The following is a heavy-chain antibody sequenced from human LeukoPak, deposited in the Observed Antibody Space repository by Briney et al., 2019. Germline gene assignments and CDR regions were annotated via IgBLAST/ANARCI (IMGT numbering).Heavy chain of an antibody. CDR3: AKSHLPNAYSGTYYCDY. D-gene: IGHD1-26*01. V-gene: IGHV3-30*02. Sequence: TGGSLRLSCAASGFTFSYYGMHWVRQAPGKGLEWVAFIRYDESKKFYGDSVTGRFTISRDNSKNTLYLQMNSLRTEDTAVYYCAKSHLPNAYSGTYYCDYWGQGTLVTVSS. CDR2: IRYDESKK. J-gene: IGHJ4*02. CDR1: GFTFSYYG.